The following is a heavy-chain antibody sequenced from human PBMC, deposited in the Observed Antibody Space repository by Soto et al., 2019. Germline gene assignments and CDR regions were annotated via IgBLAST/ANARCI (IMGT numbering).Heavy chain of an antibody. D-gene: IGHD7-27*01. CDR1: EFTFTSYW. Sequence: PGGSLRLSCAASEFTFTSYWMTWVRQAPGKGLEWVANIDQGGNKKYYVDSVEGRFIISRDNAKNSLYLQMYSLRAEDTAVYYCARENWVFDYWGQGALVTVSS. CDR3: ARENWVFDY. V-gene: IGHV3-7*03. J-gene: IGHJ4*02. CDR2: IDQGGNKK.